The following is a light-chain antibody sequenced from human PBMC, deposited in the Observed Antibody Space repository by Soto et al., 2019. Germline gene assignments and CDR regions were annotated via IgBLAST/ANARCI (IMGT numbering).Light chain of an antibody. V-gene: IGLV1-40*01. J-gene: IGLJ1*01. CDR1: RSNIGAGYD. Sequence: QSVLTQPPSVSGAPGQRVTISCTGSRSNIGAGYDVHWYQQLPGTAPKLLISGNSNRPSGVPDRFSGSKSVTAASLAITGLQAEDEADSYCQSYDISLSGYVFGPGTKLTVL. CDR3: QSYDISLSGYV. CDR2: GNS.